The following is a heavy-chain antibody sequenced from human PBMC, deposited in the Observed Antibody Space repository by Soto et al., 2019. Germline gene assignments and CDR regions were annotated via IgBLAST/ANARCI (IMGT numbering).Heavy chain of an antibody. CDR3: AKSPIAGAEYNWFAP. J-gene: IGHJ5*02. CDR2: ISGSGGST. D-gene: IGHD6-19*01. V-gene: IGHV3-23*01. Sequence: EVQLLESGGGLVQPGGSLNLSCAASGFTFSSYAMSWVRQAPGKGLEWVSAISGSGGSTYYADSVKGRFTNSRDNSRNTLYRQMNSLRAEDTAVYYCAKSPIAGAEYNWFAPWGQGTLVTVSS. CDR1: GFTFSSYA.